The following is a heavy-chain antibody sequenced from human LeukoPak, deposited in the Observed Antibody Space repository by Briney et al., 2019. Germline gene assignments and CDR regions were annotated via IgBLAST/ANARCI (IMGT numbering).Heavy chain of an antibody. CDR3: AKYQAVVTAMNAFDI. V-gene: IGHV3-11*04. D-gene: IGHD2-21*02. CDR1: GFTFSDYY. J-gene: IGHJ3*02. Sequence: GGSLRLSCAASGFTFSDYYMSWIRQAPGKGLEWVSYISSSGSTIYYADSVKGRFTISRDNAKNSLYLQMNSLTAEDTAVYYCAKYQAVVTAMNAFDIWGQGTMVTVSS. CDR2: ISSSGSTI.